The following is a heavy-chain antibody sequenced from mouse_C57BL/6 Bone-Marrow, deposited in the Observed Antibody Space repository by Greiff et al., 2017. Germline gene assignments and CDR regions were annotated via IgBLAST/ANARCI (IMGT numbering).Heavy chain of an antibody. CDR2: IDPSDSYT. CDR1: GYTFTSYW. Sequence: QVQLQQSGAELVKPGASVKLSCKASGYTFTSYWMQWVKQRPGQGLEWIGEIDPSDSYTNYNQKFKGKATLTVDTSSSTAYMQLSSLTSEDSAVYYCAREGRSEGYVDVWGTGTTVTVSS. V-gene: IGHV1-50*01. J-gene: IGHJ1*03. CDR3: AREGRSEGYVDV.